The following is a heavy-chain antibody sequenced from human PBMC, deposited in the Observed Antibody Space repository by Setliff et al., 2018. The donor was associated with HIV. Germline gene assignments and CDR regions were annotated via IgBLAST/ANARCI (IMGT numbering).Heavy chain of an antibody. J-gene: IGHJ3*02. V-gene: IGHV4-30-4*01. D-gene: IGHD6-13*01. Sequence: PSETLSLTCTVSGDSINSGDYYWSWIRQPPGKGLEWIGYIYHSGSTHYNPSLNSRVASSVDTSKNQFSLKLYSVAVADTAFYYCARADSSSWFFATFDIWGQGTMVTVSS. CDR3: ARADSSSWFFATFDI. CDR1: GDSINSGDYY. CDR2: IYHSGST.